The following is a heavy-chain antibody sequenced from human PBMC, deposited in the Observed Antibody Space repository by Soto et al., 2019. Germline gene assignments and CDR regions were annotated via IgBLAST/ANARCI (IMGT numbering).Heavy chain of an antibody. J-gene: IGHJ3*02. CDR1: GGSFSGYY. CDR3: ASTTAGDAFDI. Sequence: SETLSLTCAVYGGSFSGYYWSWIRQPPGKGLEWIGEINHSGSTNYNPSLKSRVTISVDTSKNQFSLKLSSVTAADTAVYYCASTTAGDAFDIWGQGTMVTVSS. D-gene: IGHD4-4*01. V-gene: IGHV4-34*01. CDR2: INHSGST.